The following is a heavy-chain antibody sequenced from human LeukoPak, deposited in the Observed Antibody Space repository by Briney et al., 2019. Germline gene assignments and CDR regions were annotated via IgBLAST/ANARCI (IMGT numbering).Heavy chain of an antibody. CDR2: IIPIFGTA. Sequence: SVKVSCKASGGTFINYAISWVRQAPGQGLEWMGGIIPIFGTANYAQKFQGRVTITADESTSTAYMELTSLRSEDTAVYYCARGWLAETMVVTPYNYWGQGTLVTVSS. CDR3: ARGWLAETMVVTPYNY. J-gene: IGHJ4*02. D-gene: IGHD4-23*01. CDR1: GGTFINYA. V-gene: IGHV1-69*13.